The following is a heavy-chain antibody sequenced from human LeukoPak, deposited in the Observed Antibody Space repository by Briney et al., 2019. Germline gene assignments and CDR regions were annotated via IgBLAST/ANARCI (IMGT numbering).Heavy chain of an antibody. V-gene: IGHV3-23*01. CDR2: ISGSGGNT. Sequence: PGGSLRLSCAVSGITLSNYGMSWVRQAPGKGLEWFSGISGSGGNTYYADSVKGRFTISRDNSKNTLYLQMNSLRAEDPAVYFCAKRGVVIRVILVGFHKEAYYFDSWGQGALVTVSS. CDR1: GITLSNYG. J-gene: IGHJ4*02. CDR3: AKRGVVIRVILVGFHKEAYYFDS. D-gene: IGHD3-22*01.